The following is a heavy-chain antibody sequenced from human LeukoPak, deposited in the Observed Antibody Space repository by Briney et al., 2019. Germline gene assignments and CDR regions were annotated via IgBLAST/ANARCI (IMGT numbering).Heavy chain of an antibody. CDR2: IYYSGSS. Sequence: SETLSLTCSVSGGSISSSSSYWGWIRQPPGKGLEWIGSIYYSGSSFDNPALKSRVTISVDTSKNQFSLKLSSVTAADTAVYYCARDLGGWYTNIYYYYMDVWGKGTTVTISS. D-gene: IGHD6-19*01. V-gene: IGHV4-39*07. CDR3: ARDLGGWYTNIYYYYMDV. J-gene: IGHJ6*03. CDR1: GGSISSSSSY.